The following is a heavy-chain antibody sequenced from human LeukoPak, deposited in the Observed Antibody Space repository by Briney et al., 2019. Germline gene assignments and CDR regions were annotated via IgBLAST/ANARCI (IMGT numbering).Heavy chain of an antibody. Sequence: PGGSLRLSCAASGFTFSTYEMNWVRQAPGMGLEWVSYISSDGTRIYYADSVKGRFTISRDNAKNSLYLQMNSLRAEDTAVYYCARDGSGWHTYWGQGTQVTVSS. CDR1: GFTFSTYE. D-gene: IGHD6-19*01. CDR2: ISSDGTRI. J-gene: IGHJ4*02. V-gene: IGHV3-48*03. CDR3: ARDGSGWHTY.